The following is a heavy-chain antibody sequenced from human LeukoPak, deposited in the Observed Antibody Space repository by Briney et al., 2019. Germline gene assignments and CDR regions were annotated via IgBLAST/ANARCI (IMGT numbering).Heavy chain of an antibody. CDR1: GGSISSYY. D-gene: IGHD6-13*01. V-gene: IGHV4-59*08. CDR2: IYYSGST. Sequence: PSETLSLTCTVSGGSISSYYWSWIWQPPGKGLEWIGYIYYSGSTNYNPSLKSRVTISVDTSKNQFSLKLSSVTAADTAVYYCARHGDQYSSSWTSDWFDPWGQGTLVTVSS. J-gene: IGHJ5*02. CDR3: ARHGDQYSSSWTSDWFDP.